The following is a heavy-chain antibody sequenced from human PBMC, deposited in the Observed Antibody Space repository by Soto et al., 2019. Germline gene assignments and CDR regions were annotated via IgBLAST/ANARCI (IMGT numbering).Heavy chain of an antibody. CDR2: IYYSGST. V-gene: IGHV4-39*01. Sequence: PSETLSLTCTVSGGSISSSSYYWGWIRQPPGKGLEWIGSIYYSGSTYYNPSLKSRVTISVDTSKYQFSLKLSSVIAADTAVYYCASQGEQWLVPNIIDYWGQGTLVTVSS. D-gene: IGHD6-19*01. CDR3: ASQGEQWLVPNIIDY. CDR1: GGSISSSSYY. J-gene: IGHJ4*02.